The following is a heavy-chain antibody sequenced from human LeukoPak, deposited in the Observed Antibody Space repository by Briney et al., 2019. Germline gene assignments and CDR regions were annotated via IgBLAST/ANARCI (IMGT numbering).Heavy chain of an antibody. CDR3: ARDRNYYHR. D-gene: IGHD3-10*01. J-gene: IGHJ4*02. CDR1: GGSISSYY. CDR2: IYYSGST. Sequence: PSETLSLTCTVSGGSISSYYWSWIRQPPGKGLEWIGYIYYSGSTNYNPSLKSRVTISVDTSKNQFSLKLSSVTAADTAVYYCARDRNYYHRWGQGTLVTVSS. V-gene: IGHV4-59*01.